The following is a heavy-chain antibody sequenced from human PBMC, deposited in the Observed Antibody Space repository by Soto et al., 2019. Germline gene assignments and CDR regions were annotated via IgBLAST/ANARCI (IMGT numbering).Heavy chain of an antibody. CDR3: ERTFVRGCYSLYYYYGMDV. CDR2: IWYDGSNK. Sequence: QVQLVESGGGVVQPGRSLRLSCAASGFTFSSYGMHWVRQAPGKGLVWVAVIWYDGSNKYYADSVKGRFTISRDNSKNTLYLQMNSLRGEDTAVYYCERTFVRGCYSLYYYYGMDVWGQGTTVTVPS. D-gene: IGHD6-19*01. V-gene: IGHV3-33*01. J-gene: IGHJ6*02. CDR1: GFTFSSYG.